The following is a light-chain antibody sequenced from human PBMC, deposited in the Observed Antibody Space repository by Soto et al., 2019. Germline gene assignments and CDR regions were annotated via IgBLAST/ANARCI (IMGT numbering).Light chain of an antibody. CDR1: QSVNNN. CDR2: GVS. CDR3: QQYTHRPTMYT. J-gene: IGKJ2*01. Sequence: EIVMTQSPATLSVSPGQGATLSCRASQSVNNNLAWYQQKPGQAPRLLIYGVSTRAAGIPARFSGSGSGTEFTLTISSLQSEDFALYYCQQYTHRPTMYTSGQGTKLEIK. V-gene: IGKV3-15*01.